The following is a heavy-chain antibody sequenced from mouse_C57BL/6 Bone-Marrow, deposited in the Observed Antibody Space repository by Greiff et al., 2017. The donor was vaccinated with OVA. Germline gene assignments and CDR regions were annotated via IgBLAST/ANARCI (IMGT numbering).Heavy chain of an antibody. CDR3: ARGMGFDY. CDR2: LYPYNGFS. Sequence: VQLQQSGPELVKPGASVKISCKASGYSFTGYYMHWVKQSPGNILYWVGYLYPYNGFSSYNQKFQGKATFTVDKSASTAYRELRSLTSEDSAGYYWARGMGFDYWGQGTTLTVSA. CDR1: GYSFTGYY. D-gene: IGHD2-3*01. J-gene: IGHJ2*01. V-gene: IGHV1-31*01.